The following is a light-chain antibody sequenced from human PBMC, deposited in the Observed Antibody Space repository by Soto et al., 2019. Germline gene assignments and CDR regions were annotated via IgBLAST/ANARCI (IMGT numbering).Light chain of an antibody. Sequence: ETVVAQAPATLSLSPGEKAPPSCRASQSVSNNYLAWYQQKPGQAPRLLIYGASNRATGIPDRFSGSGSGTDFTLTISRLEPEDFAVHYCQQYGSSGTFGQGTKVDIK. CDR3: QQYGSSGT. CDR2: GAS. CDR1: QSVSNNY. V-gene: IGKV3-20*01. J-gene: IGKJ1*01.